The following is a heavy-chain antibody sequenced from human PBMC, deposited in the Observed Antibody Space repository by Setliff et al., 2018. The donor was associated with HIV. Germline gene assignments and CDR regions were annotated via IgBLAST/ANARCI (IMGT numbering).Heavy chain of an antibody. J-gene: IGHJ6*03. CDR1: GGSISSASYY. V-gene: IGHV4-61*02. D-gene: IGHD3-3*01. CDR2: IYTSGST. Sequence: SETLSLTCTVSGGSISSASYYWSWIRQPAGKGLEWIGRIYTSGSTNYNPSLKSRVTISVDTSKNQFSLKLNSVTAADTAVYYCARGLSIFGVATPGFYSFMDVWGKGTTVTVSS. CDR3: ARGLSIFGVATPGFYSFMDV.